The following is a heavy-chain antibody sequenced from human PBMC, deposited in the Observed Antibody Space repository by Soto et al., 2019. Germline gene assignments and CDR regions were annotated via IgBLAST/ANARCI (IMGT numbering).Heavy chain of an antibody. D-gene: IGHD6-13*01. CDR2: IYYSGST. J-gene: IGHJ5*02. Sequence: QLQLQESGPGLVKPSETLSLTCTVSGGSISSSSFHWGWIRQPPGKGLEWIGSIYYSGSTYYSPPLKSRVAISVDTSKNQFSLKLSSVTAADTAVYYCARRERAAGTDWWFDPWGQGTLVTVSS. V-gene: IGHV4-39*01. CDR1: GGSISSSSFH. CDR3: ARRERAAGTDWWFDP.